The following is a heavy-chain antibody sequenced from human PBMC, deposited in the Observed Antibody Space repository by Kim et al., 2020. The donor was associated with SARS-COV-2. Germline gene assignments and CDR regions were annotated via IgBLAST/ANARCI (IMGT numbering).Heavy chain of an antibody. CDR1: GFTFSSYS. CDR2: ISSSSSYI. Sequence: GGSLRLSCAASGFTFSSYSMNWVRQAPGKGLEWVSSISSSSSYIYYADSVKGRFTISRDNAKNSLYLQMNSLRAEDTAVYYCARDLQQQLANYGMDVWGQGTTVTVSS. J-gene: IGHJ6*02. V-gene: IGHV3-21*01. D-gene: IGHD6-13*01. CDR3: ARDLQQQLANYGMDV.